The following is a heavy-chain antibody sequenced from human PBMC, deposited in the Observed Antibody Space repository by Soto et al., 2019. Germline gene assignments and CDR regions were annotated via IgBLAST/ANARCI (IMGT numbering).Heavy chain of an antibody. CDR3: AADLWLDTYLFDY. CDR1: GGTFSSYA. V-gene: IGHV1-69*06. CDR2: IIPIFGTA. D-gene: IGHD3-10*01. J-gene: IGHJ4*02. Sequence: SVKVSCKASGGTFSSYAISWVRQAPGQGLEWMGGIIPIFGTANYAQKFQGRVAITADKSTSTAYMELSSLRSEDTAVYYCAADLWLDTYLFDYWGQGTLVTVSS.